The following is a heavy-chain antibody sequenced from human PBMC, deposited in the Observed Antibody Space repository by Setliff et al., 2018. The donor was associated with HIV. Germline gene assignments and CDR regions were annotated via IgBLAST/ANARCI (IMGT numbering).Heavy chain of an antibody. CDR1: GYSFTRYW. Sequence: GETLKISCQGSGYSFTRYWIGWVRQMPGKGLEWMGIIFPGDSDTRFIPSFQGQVSLSVDKSATTAYLHWSSLKASDTAIYYCARRSVSHGSGWYSKARGMDVWGQGTTVTVSS. CDR2: IFPGDSDT. CDR3: ARRSVSHGSGWYSKARGMDV. J-gene: IGHJ6*02. D-gene: IGHD6-19*01. V-gene: IGHV5-51*01.